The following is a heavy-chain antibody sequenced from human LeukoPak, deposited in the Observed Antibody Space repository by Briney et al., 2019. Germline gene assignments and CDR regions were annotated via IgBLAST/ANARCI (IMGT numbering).Heavy chain of an antibody. CDR1: GYTFTRYY. J-gene: IGHJ4*02. D-gene: IGHD5-24*01. Sequence: ASVKVSCKASGYTFTRYYMHWVRQAPGQGLEWMGIINPNGGSTSYAQKFQGRVTMTRDTSTSTVYMGLSSLRSEDTAVYYCARDRDGYNDLDYWGQGTLVTVSS. CDR3: ARDRDGYNDLDY. V-gene: IGHV1-46*01. CDR2: INPNGGST.